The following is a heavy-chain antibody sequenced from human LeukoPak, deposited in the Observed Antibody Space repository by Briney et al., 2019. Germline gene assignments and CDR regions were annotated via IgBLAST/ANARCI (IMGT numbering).Heavy chain of an antibody. CDR1: GFTFSSYE. D-gene: IGHD4/OR15-4a*01. V-gene: IGHV3-48*03. J-gene: IGHJ4*02. CDR3: ARSNFLYYFDY. Sequence: GGSLRLSCAASGFTFSSYEMNWVRQPPGKGLQWVSYISSSGSTIYYADSVKGRFTISRDNAKNSLYLQMNSLRVEDTAVYYCARSNFLYYFDYWGRGTLVTVSS. CDR2: ISSSGSTI.